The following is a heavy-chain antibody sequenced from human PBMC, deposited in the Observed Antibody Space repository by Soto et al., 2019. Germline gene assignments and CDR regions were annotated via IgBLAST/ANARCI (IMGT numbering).Heavy chain of an antibody. CDR1: GFTFDDYA. CDR2: ISWNSGSI. Sequence: PGGSLRLSCAASGFTFDDYAMHWVRQAPGKGLEWVSGISWNSGSIGYADSVKGRFTISRDNAKNSLYLQMNSLRAEDTALYYCAKAPIAAAGIGWFDPWGQGTLVTVS. J-gene: IGHJ5*02. D-gene: IGHD6-13*01. CDR3: AKAPIAAAGIGWFDP. V-gene: IGHV3-9*01.